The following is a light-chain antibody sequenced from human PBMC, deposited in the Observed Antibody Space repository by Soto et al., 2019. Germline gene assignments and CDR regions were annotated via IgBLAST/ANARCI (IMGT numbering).Light chain of an antibody. CDR1: QSVSRSY. J-gene: IGKJ1*01. Sequence: EIVLTQSPGTLSLSPGERPTLSCRDSQSVSRSYLAWYQQTPGQAPRLXIYGASSRETGIPERFICSGAGTECTRPISRLEPEDVAVDYCQQYGNSPKTFGQGTKVDIK. V-gene: IGKV3-20*01. CDR3: QQYGNSPKT. CDR2: GAS.